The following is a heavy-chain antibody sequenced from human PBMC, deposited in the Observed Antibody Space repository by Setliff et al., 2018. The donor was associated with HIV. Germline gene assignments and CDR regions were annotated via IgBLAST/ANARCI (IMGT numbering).Heavy chain of an antibody. D-gene: IGHD1-26*01. V-gene: IGHV4-4*08. CDR1: GGSISSYY. J-gene: IGHJ6*02. CDR3: ARGYSGYVGFTSMDV. CDR2: IYTSGST. Sequence: SETLSLTCTVSGGSISSYYWRWIRQSPGKGLEWIGYIYTSGSTNYNPSLKTRVTLSVDTSKNQFSLRLSSVTAADTAVYYCARGYSGYVGFTSMDVWGQGTTVTVSS.